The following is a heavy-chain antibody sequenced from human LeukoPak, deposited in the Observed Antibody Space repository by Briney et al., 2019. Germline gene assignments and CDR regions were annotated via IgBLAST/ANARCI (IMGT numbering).Heavy chain of an antibody. CDR3: ARDSSDAFDI. D-gene: IGHD2-2*01. V-gene: IGHV3-33*01. CDR2: ISFDGSQK. Sequence: GGSLRLSCAASGFTFSNYGMHWVRQAPGKGPEWVALISFDGSQKYYADSVKGRFTISRDNSKNTLYLQMNSLRAEDAAVYYCARDSSDAFDIWGQGTMVTVSS. J-gene: IGHJ3*02. CDR1: GFTFSNYG.